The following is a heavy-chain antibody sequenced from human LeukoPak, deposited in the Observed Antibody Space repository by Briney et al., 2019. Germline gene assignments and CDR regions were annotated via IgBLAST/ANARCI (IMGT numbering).Heavy chain of an antibody. CDR3: ARAVTSHYFDY. Sequence: PSETLSLTCTVSGGSISSSGYYWSWIRQHPGKGLEWIGYIYYRGTTYYNPSLKSRVTISPDTSNNQFSLKLGSVTAADTAVYYCARAVTSHYFDYWGQGTLVTVSS. V-gene: IGHV4-31*03. J-gene: IGHJ4*02. CDR2: IYYRGTT. D-gene: IGHD4-17*01. CDR1: GGSISSSGYY.